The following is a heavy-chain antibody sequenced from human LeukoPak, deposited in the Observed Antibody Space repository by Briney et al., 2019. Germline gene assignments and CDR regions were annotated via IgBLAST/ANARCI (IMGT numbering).Heavy chain of an antibody. CDR1: RFTLSSYW. J-gene: IGHJ4*02. Sequence: GGSLRVSCVASRFTLSSYWIHSVRQAPGKGLVRVSRINDDGRITSYADSVKGRITISRDNAKNTLYLQMNSLRAEGTAVYYCASGGTTGTTWRPDYWGQGTLVTVSS. CDR3: ASGGTTGTTWRPDY. CDR2: INDDGRIT. V-gene: IGHV3-74*01. D-gene: IGHD1-1*01.